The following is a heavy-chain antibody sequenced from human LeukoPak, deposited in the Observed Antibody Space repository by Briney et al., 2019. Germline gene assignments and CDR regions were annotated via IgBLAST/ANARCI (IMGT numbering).Heavy chain of an antibody. J-gene: IGHJ5*02. CDR2: IIPIFGTA. CDR1: GYTFTSYG. D-gene: IGHD5-18*01. V-gene: IGHV1-69*13. CDR3: ATRGYNYDRGFDP. Sequence: WASVKASCKASGYTFTSYGISWVRQAPGQGLEWMGGIIPIFGTANYARKFQGRVTITADESTSTAYMELSSLRSEDTAVYYCATRGYNYDRGFDPWGQGTLVTVSS.